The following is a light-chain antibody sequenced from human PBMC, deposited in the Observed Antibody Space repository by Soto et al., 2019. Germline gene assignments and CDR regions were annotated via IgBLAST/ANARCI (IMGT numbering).Light chain of an antibody. J-gene: IGKJ1*01. CDR1: QSISSW. CDR3: QQYNSYKT. CDR2: KAS. V-gene: IGKV1-5*03. Sequence: DLQMTQSPSTLSASVGDRVTITCRASQSISSWLAWYQQKPGKAPKLLIYKASSLESGVQSRFSGSGSGTEFTLTISSLQPDEFATYYCQQYNSYKTFGQGTKVDIK.